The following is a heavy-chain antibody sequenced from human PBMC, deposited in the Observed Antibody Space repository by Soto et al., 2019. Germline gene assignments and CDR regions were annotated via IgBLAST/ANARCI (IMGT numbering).Heavy chain of an antibody. CDR1: GYTFTSYD. V-gene: IGHV1-8*01. Sequence: QVQLVQSGAEVKKPGASVKVSCKASGYTFTSYDINWVRQATGQGLEWMGWMNPNSGNTGYAQKCRGRVTMTRNTSISTAYMEMRSLRSEDTAVYYWASSYYGSGSYYPNWFDPWGQGTLVTVSS. J-gene: IGHJ5*02. CDR2: MNPNSGNT. CDR3: ASSYYGSGSYYPNWFDP. D-gene: IGHD3-10*01.